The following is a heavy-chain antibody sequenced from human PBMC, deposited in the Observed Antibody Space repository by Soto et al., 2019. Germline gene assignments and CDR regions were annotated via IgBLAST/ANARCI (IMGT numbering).Heavy chain of an antibody. D-gene: IGHD1-1*01. J-gene: IGHJ6*02. V-gene: IGHV1-46*01. CDR3: ARNDDMDV. CDR2: INPSGGNT. CDR1: GYTFSSQY. Sequence: QVQLVQSGAEVKKPGASVKVSCKASGYTFSSQYMHWVRQAPGQGLEWMGIINPSGGNTRYAQKFQGRVTMTMDTSTSTVYMELSSLTSGDTAVYYCARNDDMDVWGQGTTVTVSS.